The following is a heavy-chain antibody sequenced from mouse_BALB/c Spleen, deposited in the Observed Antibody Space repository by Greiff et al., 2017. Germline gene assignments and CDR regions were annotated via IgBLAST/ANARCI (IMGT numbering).Heavy chain of an antibody. CDR2: LDPFNGGT. V-gene: IGHV1S135*01. CDR1: GYSFTSYY. CDR3: AMGDDYDGEGFAD. J-gene: IGHJ3*01. Sequence: VQLQQSGPELMKPGASVKISCKASGYSFTSYYMHWVKQSHGKSLEWIGYLDPFNGGTSYNQKFKGKATLTVDKSSSTAYMHLSSLASEDSAVYYCAMGDDYDGEGFADWGQGTMVTVSA. D-gene: IGHD2-4*01.